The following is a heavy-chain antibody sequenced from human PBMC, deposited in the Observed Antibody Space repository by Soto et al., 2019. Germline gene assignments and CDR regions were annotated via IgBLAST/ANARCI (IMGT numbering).Heavy chain of an antibody. CDR3: AKDLGIVVVISGMDV. Sequence: EVQLLESGGGLVQPGGSLRLSCAASGFTFSSYAMSWVRQAPGKGLEWVSAISGSGGSTYYADSVKGRFIISRDNSTNTLYLHMNSLRAEDTAVYYCAKDLGIVVVISGMDVWGQGTTVTVSS. D-gene: IGHD3-22*01. J-gene: IGHJ6*02. CDR1: GFTFSSYA. V-gene: IGHV3-23*01. CDR2: ISGSGGST.